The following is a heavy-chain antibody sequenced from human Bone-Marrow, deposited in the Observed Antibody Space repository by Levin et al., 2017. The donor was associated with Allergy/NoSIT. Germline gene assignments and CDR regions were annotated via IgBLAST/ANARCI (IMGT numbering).Heavy chain of an antibody. V-gene: IGHV1-2*06. Sequence: PEASVKVSCKTSGYTFTSYYIHWVRQAPGQGLEWVGRINPNTGETDYSQKFQGGVTMTRDTSINTAYMEVSRLTSGDTAVFYCAKAGVVPAPLDVWGQGTTVTVSS. D-gene: IGHD2-2*01. CDR3: AKAGVVPAPLDV. J-gene: IGHJ6*02. CDR1: GYTFTSYY. CDR2: INPNTGET.